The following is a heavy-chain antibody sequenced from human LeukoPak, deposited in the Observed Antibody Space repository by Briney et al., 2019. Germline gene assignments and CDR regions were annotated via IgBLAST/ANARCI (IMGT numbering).Heavy chain of an antibody. J-gene: IGHJ3*01. Sequence: ASVKVSXKASGYTFTGYYLHWVRQAPGQGLEWMGRINPNSGGTNYAQKFQGRVTMTTDTSISTAYMELNRLTSDDTAVYYCARGNRSSSVLEDAFDLWGQGTMVTVSS. CDR1: GYTFTGYY. V-gene: IGHV1-2*06. CDR2: INPNSGGT. CDR3: ARGNRSSSVLEDAFDL. D-gene: IGHD6-6*01.